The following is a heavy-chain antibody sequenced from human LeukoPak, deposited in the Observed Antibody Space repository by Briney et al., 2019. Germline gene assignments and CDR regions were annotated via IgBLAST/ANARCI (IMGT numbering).Heavy chain of an antibody. D-gene: IGHD7-27*01. CDR2: IFYSGDT. J-gene: IGHJ4*02. CDR1: GGSLSGYH. CDR3: ARDKQPGDN. Sequence: SETLSLTCTVSGGSLSGYHWGWIRQPPVKGLEWIGYIFYSGDTTYNPSLKSRVTISIDTPKNQFSLKMTSATAADTAVYFCARDKQPGDNWGPGTLVTVSS. V-gene: IGHV4-59*01.